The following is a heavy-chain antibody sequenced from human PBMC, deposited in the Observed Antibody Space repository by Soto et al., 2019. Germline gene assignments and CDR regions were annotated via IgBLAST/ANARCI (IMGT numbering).Heavy chain of an antibody. V-gene: IGHV4-34*01. J-gene: IGHJ4*02. CDR1: GGSFSGYY. D-gene: IGHD3-10*01. CDR2: INHSGGT. CDR3: ARAAYGSGIDY. Sequence: QVQLQQWGAGLLKPSETLSLTCAVYGGSFSGYYWSWIRQPPGKGLEWIGEINHSGGTNYNPSLKSRVTISVDTSKNQFSLKLSSVTAADTAVYYCARAAYGSGIDYWGQGTLVTVSS.